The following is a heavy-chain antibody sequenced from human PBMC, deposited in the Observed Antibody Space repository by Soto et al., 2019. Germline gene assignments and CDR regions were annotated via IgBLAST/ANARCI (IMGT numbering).Heavy chain of an antibody. V-gene: IGHV3-30*04. Sequence: GESLKISCAASGFTFSSYAMHWVRQAPGKGLEWVAVIAYDGRNKYYADSVKGRFTISRDNSKNTLYLQMNSLRAEDTAVYYCARDHSSGWSYDTYYYYGMDVWGQGTTVTVSS. CDR3: ARDHSSGWSYDTYYYYGMDV. CDR2: IAYDGRNK. CDR1: GFTFSSYA. J-gene: IGHJ6*02. D-gene: IGHD6-19*01.